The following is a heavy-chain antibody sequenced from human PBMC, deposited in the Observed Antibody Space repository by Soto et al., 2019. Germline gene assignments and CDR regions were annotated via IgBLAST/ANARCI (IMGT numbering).Heavy chain of an antibody. CDR1: GGTFSSYA. J-gene: IGHJ3*02. D-gene: IGHD6-13*01. CDR3: ASVAIEPSRILNRGAFDI. V-gene: IGHV1-69*13. CDR2: IIPIFGTA. Sequence: GASVKVSCKASGGTFSSYAISWVRQAPGQGLEWMGGIIPIFGTANYEQKFQGRVTITADESTSTAYMELSSLRSEDTAVYYCASVAIEPSRILNRGAFDIWGQGTMVTVSS.